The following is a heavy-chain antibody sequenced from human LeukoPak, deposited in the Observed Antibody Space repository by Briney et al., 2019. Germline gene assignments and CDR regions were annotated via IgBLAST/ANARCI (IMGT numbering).Heavy chain of an antibody. CDR3: ARGLNWNYENYFDY. CDR2: IYTSGST. V-gene: IGHV4-4*07. D-gene: IGHD1-7*01. J-gene: IGHJ4*02. CDR1: GGSISSYY. Sequence: SETLSLTCTVSGGSISSYYWSWIRQPAGKGLEWIGRIYTSGSTNYNPSLKSRVTMSVDTSKNQFSLKLSPVTAADTAVYYCARGLNWNYENYFDYWGQGTLVTVSS.